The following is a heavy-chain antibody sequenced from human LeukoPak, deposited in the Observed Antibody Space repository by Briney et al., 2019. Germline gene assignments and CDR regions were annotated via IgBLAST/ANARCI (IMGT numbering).Heavy chain of an antibody. CDR1: GYTFTSYG. J-gene: IGHJ4*02. Sequence: ASVKVSCTASGYTFTSYGISWVRQAPGQGLEWMGWISAYNSNTNYAQKLQGRVTMTTDTSTSTAYMELRSLRSDDTAVYYCASHCSSTSCYDNWGQGTLVTVSS. D-gene: IGHD2-2*01. V-gene: IGHV1-18*01. CDR3: ASHCSSTSCYDN. CDR2: ISAYNSNT.